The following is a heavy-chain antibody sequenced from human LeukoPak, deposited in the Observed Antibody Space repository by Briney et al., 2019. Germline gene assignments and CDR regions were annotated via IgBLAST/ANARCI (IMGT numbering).Heavy chain of an antibody. J-gene: IGHJ3*02. CDR3: ARARDGYNSGAFDI. Sequence: GRSLRLSCASSVFSFSVYYMTWIREAPGRGLEWISYISISGSSIYYADSVKGRFTISRDNAKNSLYLQMNSVRAEDTAVYYCARARDGYNSGAFDIWGQGTMVTVSS. V-gene: IGHV3-11*04. CDR2: ISISGSSI. CDR1: VFSFSVYY. D-gene: IGHD5-24*01.